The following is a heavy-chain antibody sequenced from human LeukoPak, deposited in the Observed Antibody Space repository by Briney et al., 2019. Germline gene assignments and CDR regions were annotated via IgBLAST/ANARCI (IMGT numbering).Heavy chain of an antibody. D-gene: IGHD5-12*01. CDR1: GYTFTSYG. V-gene: IGHV1-2*02. CDR2: INPNSGGT. CDR3: ARVEGRRGYSGYVDAFDI. J-gene: IGHJ3*02. Sequence: ASVKVSCKASGYTFTSYGISWVRQAPGQGLEWMGWINPNSGGTNYAQKFQGRVTMTRDTSISTAYMELSRLRSDDTAVYYCARVEGRRGYSGYVDAFDIWGQGTMVTVSS.